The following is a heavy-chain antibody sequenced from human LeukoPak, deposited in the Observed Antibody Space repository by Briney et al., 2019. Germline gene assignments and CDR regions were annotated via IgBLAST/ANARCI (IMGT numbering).Heavy chain of an antibody. CDR2: IKQEGSMK. CDR3: ATPTGDSSGYTVGGIDY. Sequence: GVPLRLSCAPSGFTFRRYWMRWAPLAPGKARVWVANIKQEGSMKHNVDAGKGPFTISSDNAKNSLYLKMNSLRAEDTAVYYCATPTGDSSGYTVGGIDYWGQGTLVTVSS. J-gene: IGHJ4*02. CDR1: GFTFRRYW. D-gene: IGHD3-22*01. V-gene: IGHV3-7*01.